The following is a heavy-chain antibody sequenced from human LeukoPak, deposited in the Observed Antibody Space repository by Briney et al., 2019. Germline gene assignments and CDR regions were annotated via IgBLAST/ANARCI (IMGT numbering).Heavy chain of an antibody. CDR1: GGSISTYY. CDR3: PKATLRGSSRIGFDP. Sequence: SETLSLTCTVSGGSISTYYWNWIRQPPGKGLEWIGNIYYSGSTNYNPSLQSRVIISLDTSKNRFSLDLSSVTAADTAVYFCPKATLRGSSRIGFDPWGQGTLVTVSS. D-gene: IGHD3-10*01. CDR2: IYYSGST. V-gene: IGHV4-59*01. J-gene: IGHJ5*02.